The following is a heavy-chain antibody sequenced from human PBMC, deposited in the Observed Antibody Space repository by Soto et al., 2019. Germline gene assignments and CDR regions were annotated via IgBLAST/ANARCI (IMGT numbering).Heavy chain of an antibody. CDR3: ARWPDVYYCYGMAV. CDR2: MNPNSGNT. CDR1: GYTFTSYD. Sequence: QVQLVQSGAEVKKPGASVKVSCKASGYTFTSYDINWVRQATGQGLEWMGWMNPNSGNTGYAQKFQGRFTMTRNTSVSTAYMELSSRRSEETAVYYCARWPDVYYCYGMAVWGEGTTVTVSS. J-gene: IGHJ6*04. V-gene: IGHV1-8*01.